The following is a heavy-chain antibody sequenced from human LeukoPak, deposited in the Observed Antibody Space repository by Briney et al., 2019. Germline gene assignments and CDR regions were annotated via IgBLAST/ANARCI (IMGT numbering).Heavy chain of an antibody. V-gene: IGHV1-18*01. J-gene: IGHJ5*02. CDR3: ARVKSRGDWNYVWTERVDP. CDR1: GYTFTSYG. CDR2: ISAYNGNT. Sequence: GASVKVSCKASGYTFTSYGISWARRAPGQGLEWMGWISAYNGNTNYAQKLQGRVTMTTDTSTSTAYMELRSLRSDDTAVYYCARVKSRGDWNYVWTERVDPWGQGTLVTVSS. D-gene: IGHD1-7*01.